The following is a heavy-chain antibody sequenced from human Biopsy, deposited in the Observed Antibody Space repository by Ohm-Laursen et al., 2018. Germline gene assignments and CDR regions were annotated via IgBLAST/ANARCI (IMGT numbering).Heavy chain of an antibody. Sequence: SLRLSCAASGFSFSDNYMDWVRQAPGKGLEWVAVISYDGSGEYYADSLQGRFIISRDNPKNTVDLQMNSLRAEDTAVYFCARDGKRWDYSTYFSWHFDLWGRGTLVTVSS. V-gene: IGHV3-30*03. D-gene: IGHD4-11*01. CDR1: GFSFSDNY. CDR3: ARDGKRWDYSTYFSWHFDL. J-gene: IGHJ2*01. CDR2: ISYDGSGE.